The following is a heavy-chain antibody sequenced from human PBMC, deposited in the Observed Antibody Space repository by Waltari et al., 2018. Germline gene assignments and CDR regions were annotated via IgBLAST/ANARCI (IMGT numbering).Heavy chain of an antibody. Sequence: QLQLQESGPRLVKPSGSLSLTCAVSGDSMSSTGWWSWVRQSPGKGLQWLGPVQRSGRTNSNPSFASRVSISVDTSTNQFSLKLTSATAADTAVYFCARDRGRGIYLDTWGQGTLVTVSP. CDR2: VQRSGRT. V-gene: IGHV4-4*02. J-gene: IGHJ4*02. CDR3: ARDRGRGIYLDT. CDR1: GDSMSSTGW. D-gene: IGHD2-15*01.